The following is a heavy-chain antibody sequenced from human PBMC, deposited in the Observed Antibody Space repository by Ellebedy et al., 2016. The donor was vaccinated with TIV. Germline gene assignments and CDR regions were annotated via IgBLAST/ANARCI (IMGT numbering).Heavy chain of an antibody. CDR2: IYDSGRT. V-gene: IGHV4-59*11. CDR3: ARKNYMDV. CDR1: GGSISSHS. Sequence: SETLSLTCTVSGGSISSHSWNWIRQPPGKGLEWIGRIYDSGRTNYNPSLKSRVTLSIDTSKNQFSLKLTSVTAADTAVYYCARKNYMDVWGKGTTVTVSS. J-gene: IGHJ6*03.